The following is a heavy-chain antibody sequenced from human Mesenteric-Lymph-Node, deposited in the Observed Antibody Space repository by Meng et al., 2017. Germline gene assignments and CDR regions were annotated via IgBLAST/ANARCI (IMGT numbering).Heavy chain of an antibody. J-gene: IGHJ4*02. D-gene: IGHD2-15*01. V-gene: IGHV4-30-4*01. Sequence: QVELQEADPGLVKPSQTLSLTCPFSGGPIRKSDYYWSWIRQPPGKGLEWIGYIYYSGSTYYNPSLKSRVTISVDTSKNQFSLKLSSVTAADTAVHYCARVGYCSGGSCSFRYFDYWGQGILVTVSS. CDR1: GGPIRKSDYY. CDR3: ARVGYCSGGSCSFRYFDY. CDR2: IYYSGST.